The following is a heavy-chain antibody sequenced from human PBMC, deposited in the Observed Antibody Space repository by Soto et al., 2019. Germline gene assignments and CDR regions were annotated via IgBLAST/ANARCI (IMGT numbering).Heavy chain of an antibody. CDR2: IYYSGST. V-gene: IGHV4-31*03. Sequence: KPSETLSLTCTVSGGSISSGGYYWSWIRQHPGKGLEWIGYIYYSGSTYYNPSLKSRVTISVDTSKNQFSLKLSSVTAADTAVYYCARDLVVPAARVVSTGERYYYYGMDVWGQGTTVTVSS. CDR1: GGSISSGGYY. D-gene: IGHD2-2*01. CDR3: ARDLVVPAARVVSTGERYYYYGMDV. J-gene: IGHJ6*02.